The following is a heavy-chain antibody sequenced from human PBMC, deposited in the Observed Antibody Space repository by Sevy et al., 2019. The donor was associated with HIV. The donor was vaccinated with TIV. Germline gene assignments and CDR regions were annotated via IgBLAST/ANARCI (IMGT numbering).Heavy chain of an antibody. D-gene: IGHD1-26*01. CDR1: GGSITSLY. CDR2: IYYNGHI. CDR3: AGENAWGRGYS. V-gene: IGHV4-59*08. Sequence: SETLSRTCTVSGGSITSLYWNWIRQPPGKGLEWIANIYYNGHINYNPSLKCRVTLSLDTSKNQFSLRLSSVTAADTAMYYCAGENAWGRGYSWGQGTLVTVSS. J-gene: IGHJ4*02.